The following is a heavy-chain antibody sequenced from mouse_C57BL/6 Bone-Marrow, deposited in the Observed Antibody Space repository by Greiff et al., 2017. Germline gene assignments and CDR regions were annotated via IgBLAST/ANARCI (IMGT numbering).Heavy chain of an antibody. CDR3: AREGITTVVAPYYYAMDY. CDR2: ISDGGSYT. D-gene: IGHD1-1*01. CDR1: GFTFSSYA. J-gene: IGHJ4*01. Sequence: VQLKESGGGLVKPGGSLKLSCAASGFTFSSYAMSWVRQTPEKRLEWVATISDGGSYTYYPDNVKGRFTISRDNAKNNLYLQMSHLKSEDTAMYYCAREGITTVVAPYYYAMDYWGQGTSVTVSS. V-gene: IGHV5-4*01.